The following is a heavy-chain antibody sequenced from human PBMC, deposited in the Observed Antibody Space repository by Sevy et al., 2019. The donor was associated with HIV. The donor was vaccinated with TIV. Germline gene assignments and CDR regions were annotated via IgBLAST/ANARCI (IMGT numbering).Heavy chain of an antibody. D-gene: IGHD3-22*01. Sequence: GGSLRLSCAASGFTFSSYSMNWVRQAPGKGLEWVSYISSSSSTIYYADSVKGRFTISRDNAKNSLYLPMNSLRDEDTAVYYCARTYYYDSSGYYGDAFDIWGQGTMVTVSS. V-gene: IGHV3-48*02. CDR1: GFTFSSYS. J-gene: IGHJ3*02. CDR2: ISSSSSTI. CDR3: ARTYYYDSSGYYGDAFDI.